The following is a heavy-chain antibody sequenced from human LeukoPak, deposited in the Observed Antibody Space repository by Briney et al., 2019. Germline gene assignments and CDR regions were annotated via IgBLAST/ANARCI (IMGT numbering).Heavy chain of an antibody. Sequence: GRSLRLSCAASGFTFSSYAMHWVRQAPGKGLEWVAVISYDGSNKYYADSVKGRFTISRDNSKNTLYLQMNSLRAEDTAVYYCARDQWELLLPDYWGQGTLVTVSS. CDR3: ARDQWELLLPDY. CDR1: GFTFSSYA. D-gene: IGHD1-26*01. J-gene: IGHJ4*02. CDR2: ISYDGSNK. V-gene: IGHV3-30*04.